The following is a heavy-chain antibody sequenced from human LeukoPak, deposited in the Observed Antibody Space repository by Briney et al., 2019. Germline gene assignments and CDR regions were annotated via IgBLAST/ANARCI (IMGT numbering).Heavy chain of an antibody. V-gene: IGHV1-18*01. J-gene: IGHJ4*02. D-gene: IGHD1-26*01. CDR1: GYTFSGYG. Sequence: ASVKVSCKASGYTFSGYGIHWVRQAPGQGLEWMGWISAYNGNTNYAQKFQGRVTMTTDTSTSTAYMGLRSLRSDDTAVYYCARDGFRGATDFWGQGTLVTVSS. CDR3: ARDGFRGATDF. CDR2: ISAYNGNT.